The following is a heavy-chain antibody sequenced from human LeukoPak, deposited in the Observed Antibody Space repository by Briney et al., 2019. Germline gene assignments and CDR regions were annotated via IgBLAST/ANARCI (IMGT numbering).Heavy chain of an antibody. J-gene: IGHJ5*02. Sequence: SETLSLTCTVSGGSISSYYWSWIRQPAGKGLEWIGRIYTSGSTNYNPSLESRVTMSVDTSKNQFSLKLSSVTAADTAVYYCARGLRFLEWLRYNWFDPWGQGTLVAVSS. CDR1: GGSISSYY. V-gene: IGHV4-4*07. CDR2: IYTSGST. D-gene: IGHD3-3*01. CDR3: ARGLRFLEWLRYNWFDP.